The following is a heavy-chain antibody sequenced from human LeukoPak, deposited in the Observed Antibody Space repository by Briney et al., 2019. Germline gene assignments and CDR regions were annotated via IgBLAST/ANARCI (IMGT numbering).Heavy chain of an antibody. CDR1: GFTFSSYG. CDR3: ERDREWCSSTSCSLYVFDI. D-gene: IGHD2-2*01. Sequence: GGSLRLSCAASGFTFSSYGMHWVRQAPGKGLEWVAVIWHDESNKYYADSVKGRFTISRDNPKNTLYLQMNSLRAEDTAVYYCERDREWCSSTSCSLYVFDIWGQGTMVTVSS. V-gene: IGHV3-33*01. J-gene: IGHJ3*02. CDR2: IWHDESNK.